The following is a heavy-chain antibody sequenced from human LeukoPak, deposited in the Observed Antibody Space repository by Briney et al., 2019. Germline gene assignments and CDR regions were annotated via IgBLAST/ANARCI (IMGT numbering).Heavy chain of an antibody. CDR1: GFTFSSYG. CDR3: ARDSGVYYYYYMDV. D-gene: IGHD5-12*01. V-gene: IGHV3-30*03. CDR2: ISYDGSNK. J-gene: IGHJ6*03. Sequence: GGSLRLSCAASGFTFSSYGMHWVRQAPGKGLEWVAVISYDGSNKYYADSVKGRFTISRDNSKNTLYLQMNSLRAEDTAVYYCARDSGVYYYYYMDVWGKGTTVTVSS.